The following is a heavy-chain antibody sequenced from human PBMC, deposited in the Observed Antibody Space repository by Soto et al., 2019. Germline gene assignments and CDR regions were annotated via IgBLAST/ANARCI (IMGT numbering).Heavy chain of an antibody. V-gene: IGHV2-5*02. CDR3: AQKSGPYFDY. D-gene: IGHD3-3*01. CDR2: IYWDDDK. CDR1: GFSLSVSGLS. Sequence: QITLKESGPTLIKPTQTLTLTCTFSGFSLSVSGLSVGWIRQPPGKALEWLALIYWDDDKRYSPSVKSRLTITKDTSKTQVVLTMTNMDPVDTATYYCAQKSGPYFDYWGQGTLVTVSS. J-gene: IGHJ4*02.